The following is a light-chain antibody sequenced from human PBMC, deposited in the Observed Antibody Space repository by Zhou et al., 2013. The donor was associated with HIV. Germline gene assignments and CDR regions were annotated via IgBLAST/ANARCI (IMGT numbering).Light chain of an antibody. V-gene: IGKV1-33*01. CDR3: QQHDNLPLT. CDR1: QSISSY. J-gene: IGKJ4*01. Sequence: DIQMTQSPSSLSVSVGGRVTITCRASQSISSYLNWYQQKPGKAPKLLIYAASSLQSGVPSRFSGSGSGTDFTFTISSLQPEDIATYYCQQHDNLPLTFGGGTKVEIK. CDR2: AAS.